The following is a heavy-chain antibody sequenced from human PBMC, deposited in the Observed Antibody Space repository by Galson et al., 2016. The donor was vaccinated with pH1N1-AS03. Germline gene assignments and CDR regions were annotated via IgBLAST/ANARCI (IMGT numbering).Heavy chain of an antibody. J-gene: IGHJ4*02. Sequence: SLRLSCAASGFTFSSYWMNWVRQPPGKGLEWVANIKKDGSEKKYVDSVKGRFTISRDNAKNSLDLQMNGLRAEDTAVYYCVGGGGLLFDYWGQGTLVTVSS. CDR1: GFTFSSYW. V-gene: IGHV3-7*03. CDR2: IKKDGSEK. CDR3: VGGGGLLFDY.